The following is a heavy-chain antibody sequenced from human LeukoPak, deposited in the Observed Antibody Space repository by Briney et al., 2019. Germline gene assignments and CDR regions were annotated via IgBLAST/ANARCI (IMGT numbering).Heavy chain of an antibody. CDR1: GFTFSSYA. CDR2: VTDTGGNT. V-gene: IGHV3-23*01. CDR3: AKGTVRSCSGPSCYPLDS. D-gene: IGHD2-15*01. J-gene: IGHJ4*02. Sequence: GGSLRLSCAASGFTFSSYAMTWVRQAPVKGLEWLSVVTDTGGNTYHADSVKGRFTISRDNSKNTVYLEMNSLRVEDTAVYYCAKGTVRSCSGPSCYPLDSWGQGAQVTVSP.